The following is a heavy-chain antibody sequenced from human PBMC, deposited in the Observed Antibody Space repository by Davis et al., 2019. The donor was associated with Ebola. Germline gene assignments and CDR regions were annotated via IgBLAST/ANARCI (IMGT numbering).Heavy chain of an antibody. CDR3: ARLRGGFGEFNWFDP. D-gene: IGHD3-10*01. V-gene: IGHV4-34*01. J-gene: IGHJ5*02. CDR2: INHSGST. Sequence: SETLSLTCAVYGGSFSGYYWSWIRQPPGKGLEWIWEINHSGSTNYNPSLKSRVTISVDTSKNQFSLKLSSVTAADTAVYYCARLRGGFGEFNWFDPWGQGTLVTVSS. CDR1: GGSFSGYY.